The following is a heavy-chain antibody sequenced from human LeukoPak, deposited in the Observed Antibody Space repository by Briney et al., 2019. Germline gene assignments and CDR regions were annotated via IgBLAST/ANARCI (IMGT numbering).Heavy chain of an antibody. Sequence: GGSLRLSCAASGFTFSSYSMNWVRQAPGKGLEWVSSISSSSSYIYYADSVKGRFTISRDNAKNSLYLQMNSLRAEDTAVYYCARSLPGYCSGGSCYSWYFFDYWGQGTLVTVSS. CDR2: ISSSSSYI. D-gene: IGHD2-15*01. V-gene: IGHV3-21*01. CDR3: ARSLPGYCSGGSCYSWYFFDY. J-gene: IGHJ4*02. CDR1: GFTFSSYS.